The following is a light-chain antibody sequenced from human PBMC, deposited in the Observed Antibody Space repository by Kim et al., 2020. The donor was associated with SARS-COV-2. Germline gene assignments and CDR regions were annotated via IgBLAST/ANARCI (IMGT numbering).Light chain of an antibody. J-gene: IGLJ2*01. V-gene: IGLV3-21*04. CDR2: YDS. Sequence: SYELTQPPSLSVAPGKTARVSCGGNGIGSKSVHWYQQRSGQAPVLVIYYDSDRPSGIPERFSGSNSRNTATLTISRVEAGDEADYYCQVWDSSSDHRVVFGGGTQLTVL. CDR1: GIGSKS. CDR3: QVWDSSSDHRVV.